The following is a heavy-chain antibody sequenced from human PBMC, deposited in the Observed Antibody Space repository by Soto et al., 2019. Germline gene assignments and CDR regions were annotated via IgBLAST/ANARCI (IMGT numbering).Heavy chain of an antibody. D-gene: IGHD3-10*01. CDR1: GGSIGSYY. V-gene: IGHV4-59*01. CDR3: ARDARITMVRGVKDGVGGYYYGMDV. Sequence: SETLSLTCTVSGGSIGSYYWSWIRQPPGKGLEWIGFIYYSGSTNYNPSLKSRVTISVDTSKNQFSLKLSSVTAADTAVYYCARDARITMVRGVKDGVGGYYYGMDVWGQGNTVTVS. J-gene: IGHJ6*02. CDR2: IYYSGST.